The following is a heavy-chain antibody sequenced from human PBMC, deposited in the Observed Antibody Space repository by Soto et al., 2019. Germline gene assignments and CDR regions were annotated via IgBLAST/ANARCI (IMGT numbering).Heavy chain of an antibody. CDR2: TYYRSKWYN. V-gene: IGHV6-1*01. CDR3: ARDPGGLLQKDIVVVPAATNYYYYGMDV. J-gene: IGHJ6*02. CDR1: GDSVSSNSAA. Sequence: TLSLTCAISGDSVSSNSAAWNWIRQSPSRGLEWLGRTYYRSKWYNDYAVSVKSRITINPDTSKNQFSLQLNSVTPEDTAVYYCARDPGGLLQKDIVVVPAATNYYYYGMDVWGQGTTVTVSS. D-gene: IGHD2-2*01.